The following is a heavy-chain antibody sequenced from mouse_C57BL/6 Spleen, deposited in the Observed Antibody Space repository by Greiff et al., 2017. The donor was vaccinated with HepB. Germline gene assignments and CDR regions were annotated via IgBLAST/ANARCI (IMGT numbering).Heavy chain of an antibody. D-gene: IGHD1-1*01. CDR1: GFTFSSYA. Sequence: DVHLVESGEGLVKPGGSLKLSCAASGFTFSSYAMSWVRQTPEKRLEWVAYISSGGDYIYYADTVKGRFTISRDNARNTLYLQMSSLKSEDTAMYYCTRGGVLRDYFDYWGQGTTLTVSS. CDR3: TRGGVLRDYFDY. CDR2: ISSGGDYI. J-gene: IGHJ2*01. V-gene: IGHV5-9-1*02.